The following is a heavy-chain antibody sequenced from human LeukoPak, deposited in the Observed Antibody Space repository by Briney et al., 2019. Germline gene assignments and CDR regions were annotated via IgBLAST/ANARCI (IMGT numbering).Heavy chain of an antibody. V-gene: IGHV3-7*05. CDR2: IKQQGGEK. CDR3: VRGSARTAIRGVSWAWFDP. J-gene: IGHJ5*02. CDR1: GYIFSSYW. D-gene: IGHD3-10*01. Sequence: GGSLRLSCAASGYIFSSYWMSWVRQAPEKGLEWVARIKQQGGEKYYVDSVKGGFTISRDNVMNSLYLHMNSLRDDDTAVYYCVRGSARTAIRGVSWAWFDPWGQGTLVTVSS.